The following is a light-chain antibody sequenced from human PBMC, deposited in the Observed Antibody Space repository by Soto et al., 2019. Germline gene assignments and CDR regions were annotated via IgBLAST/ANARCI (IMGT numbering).Light chain of an antibody. CDR3: QQYNSFSST. CDR1: QSISSW. Sequence: IRMTQSPSSFSASTGDRVTITCRASQSISSWLAWYQQKPGKAPKLLIYKASSLESGVPSRFSGSGSGTEFTLTISSLQPDDFATYYCQQYNSFSSTFGQGTKVDIK. V-gene: IGKV1-5*03. J-gene: IGKJ1*01. CDR2: KAS.